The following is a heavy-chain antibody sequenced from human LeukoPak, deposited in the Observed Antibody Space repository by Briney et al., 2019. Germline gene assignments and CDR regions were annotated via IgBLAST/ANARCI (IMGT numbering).Heavy chain of an antibody. V-gene: IGHV4-34*01. CDR1: GGSFSGYY. CDR2: INHSGST. D-gene: IGHD6-13*01. Sequence: PSETLSLTCAVYGGSFSGYYWSWIRQPPEKGLEWIGEINHSGSTNYNPSLKSRVTISVDTSKNQFSLKLSSVTAADTAVYYCARRSRPYYFDYWGQGTLVTVSS. J-gene: IGHJ4*02. CDR3: ARRSRPYYFDY.